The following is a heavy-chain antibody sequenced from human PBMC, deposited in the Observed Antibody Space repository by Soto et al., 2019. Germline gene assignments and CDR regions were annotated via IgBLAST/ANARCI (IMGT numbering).Heavy chain of an antibody. CDR3: ARGVYGSGNYYTGPSAFDI. CDR1: GGTLSDHG. V-gene: IGHV1-69*06. Sequence: QVQLEQSGAEVKKPGSSVKVSCKASGGTLSDHGVAWLRQAPGQGLEWMGGTIPVFNTAKYAQKFQGRVTVTADKFTNIAYMELRSLRSEDTAFYFCARGVYGSGNYYTGPSAFDIWGQGTMVIVYS. D-gene: IGHD3-10*01. J-gene: IGHJ3*02. CDR2: TIPVFNTA.